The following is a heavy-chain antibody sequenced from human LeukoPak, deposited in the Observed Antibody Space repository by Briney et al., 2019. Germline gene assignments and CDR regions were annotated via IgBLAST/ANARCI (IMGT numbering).Heavy chain of an antibody. CDR3: ARAKNRGYCDFWSGYPTWSGMDV. V-gene: IGHV3-7*01. CDR1: GFTFSSYW. J-gene: IGHJ6*02. CDR2: IKQDGSEK. Sequence: GGSLRLSCAASGFTFSSYWMSWVRQAPGKGLGWVANIKQDGSEKYYVDSVKGRFTISRDNAKNSLYLQMNSLRAEDTAVYYCARAKNRGYCDFWSGYPTWSGMDVWGQGTTVTVSS. D-gene: IGHD3-3*01.